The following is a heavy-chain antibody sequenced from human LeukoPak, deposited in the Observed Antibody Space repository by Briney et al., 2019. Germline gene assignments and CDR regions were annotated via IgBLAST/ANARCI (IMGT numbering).Heavy chain of an antibody. D-gene: IGHD6-19*01. V-gene: IGHV4-34*01. CDR1: GGSFSGYY. J-gene: IGHJ6*03. Sequence: SETLSLTCAVYGGSFSGYYWSWIRQPPRKGLEWIGEINHSGSTNYNPSLKSRVTISVDTSKNQFSLKLSSVTAADTAVYYCARASAAGTGLGLGYYYYMDVWGKGTTVTVSS. CDR3: ARASAAGTGLGLGYYYYMDV. CDR2: INHSGST.